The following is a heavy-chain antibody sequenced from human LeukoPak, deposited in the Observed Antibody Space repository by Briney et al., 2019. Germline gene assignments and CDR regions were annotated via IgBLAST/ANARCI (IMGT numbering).Heavy chain of an antibody. Sequence: ASVKVSCKASGYTFTSYAMNWVRQAPGQGLEWMGWINTNTGNLTYAQGFTGRFVFSLDTSVSTAYLQISSLKAEDTAVYYCARGVEHCSSTSCYQNWFDPWGQGTLVTVSS. J-gene: IGHJ5*02. D-gene: IGHD2-2*01. CDR3: ARGVEHCSSTSCYQNWFDP. CDR1: GYTFTSYA. V-gene: IGHV7-4-1*02. CDR2: INTNTGNL.